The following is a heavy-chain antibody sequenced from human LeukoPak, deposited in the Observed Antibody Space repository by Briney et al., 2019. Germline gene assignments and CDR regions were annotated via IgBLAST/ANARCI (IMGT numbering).Heavy chain of an antibody. V-gene: IGHV3-30*18. CDR3: AKGGGVDY. CDR2: ISYDGSNK. D-gene: IGHD3-16*01. CDR1: GFTFSSYG. Sequence: GGSLRLSCAASGFTFSSYGMHWVRPAPGKGLEWVAVISYDGSNKYYADSVKGRFTISRENSKNTLYLQMNSLRAEDTAVYYLAKGGGVDYWGQGTLVTVSS. J-gene: IGHJ4*02.